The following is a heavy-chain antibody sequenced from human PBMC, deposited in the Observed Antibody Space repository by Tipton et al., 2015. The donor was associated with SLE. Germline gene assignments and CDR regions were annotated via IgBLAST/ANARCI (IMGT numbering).Heavy chain of an antibody. CDR1: GYFISSGYY. J-gene: IGHJ4*02. V-gene: IGHV4-38-2*02. Sequence: TLSLTCAVSGYFISSGYYWGWFRQPPGKGLEWIGIAYHSGSTYYNPSLERRVTISIDTSKNQFSLKLTSVTAADTAVYFCARDRSSVSDWGQGTQVIVSP. CDR2: AYHSGST. D-gene: IGHD5/OR15-5a*01. CDR3: ARDRSSVSD.